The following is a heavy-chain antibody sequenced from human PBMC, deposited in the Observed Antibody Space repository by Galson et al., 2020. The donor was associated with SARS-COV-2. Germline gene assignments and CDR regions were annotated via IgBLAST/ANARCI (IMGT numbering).Heavy chain of an antibody. CDR2: ISYEGSIK. J-gene: IGHJ2*01. CDR1: GFTFNNYA. CDR3: AKVRPQFLFLSYWYFDL. D-gene: IGHD2-21*01. Sequence: GGSLRLSCAASGFTFNNYAIHWVRQAPGKGLEWLALISYEGSIKVYADTVKGRSAISRDTSKNTVYLQVSSLRPEHTAIYYCAKVRPQFLFLSYWYFDLWGRGPLVTVAS. V-gene: IGHV3-30*18.